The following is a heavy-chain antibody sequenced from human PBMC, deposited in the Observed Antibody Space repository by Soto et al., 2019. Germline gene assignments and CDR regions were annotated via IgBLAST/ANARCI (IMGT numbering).Heavy chain of an antibody. Sequence: PSETLSLTCTVSGGSISSGDYYWSWIRQPPGKGLEWIGYIYYSGSTYYNPSLKSRVTISVDTSKNQFSLKLSSVTAADTAVYYCARGCYYDSSGMIDYWGQGTLVTVSS. V-gene: IGHV4-30-4*01. J-gene: IGHJ4*02. CDR1: GGSISSGDYY. CDR3: ARGCYYDSSGMIDY. CDR2: IYYSGST. D-gene: IGHD3-22*01.